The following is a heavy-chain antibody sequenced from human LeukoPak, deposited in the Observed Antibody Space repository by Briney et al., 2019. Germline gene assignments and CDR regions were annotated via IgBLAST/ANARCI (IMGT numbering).Heavy chain of an antibody. J-gene: IGHJ3*02. CDR2: IWYDGSNK. CDR1: GFTFSSYG. CDR3: GRTGYYDTYAFDI. Sequence: GGSLRLSCAASGFTFSSYGMHWVRQAPGKGLEWVAVIWYDGSNKYYADSVKGRFTISRDNSKNTLYLQMNSLRAEDTAAYYCGRTGYYDTYAFDIWGQGTMVTVSS. V-gene: IGHV3-33*01. D-gene: IGHD3-22*01.